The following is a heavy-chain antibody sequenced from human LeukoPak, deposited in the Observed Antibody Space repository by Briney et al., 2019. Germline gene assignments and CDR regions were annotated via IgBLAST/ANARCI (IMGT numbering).Heavy chain of an antibody. CDR1: GFTFSDYY. CDR3: TRDFNPRDSSGWSYYYYGMDV. J-gene: IGHJ6*02. V-gene: IGHV3-11*01. CDR2: ISSSGSSI. D-gene: IGHD6-19*01. Sequence: GGSLRLSCAASGFTFSDYYMSWIRQAPGKGLEWVSYISSSGSSIYYADSVKGRFTISRDNSKNTLYLQMNSLKTEDTAVYYCTRDFNPRDSSGWSYYYYGMDVWGQGTTVTVSS.